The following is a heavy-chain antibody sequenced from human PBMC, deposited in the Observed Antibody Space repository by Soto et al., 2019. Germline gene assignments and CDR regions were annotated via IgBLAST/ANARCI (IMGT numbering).Heavy chain of an antibody. Sequence: QVQLVQSGAEVKKPGSSVKVSCKASGGTFSSYAISWVRQAPGQGLEWMGGIIPIFGTANYAQKFQGRVTITADDSTSTAYMELSSLRSEDTAVYYCARVPVDFWSGYFLRRYYGMDVWGQGTTVTVSS. CDR1: GGTFSSYA. J-gene: IGHJ6*02. D-gene: IGHD3-3*01. CDR3: ARVPVDFWSGYFLRRYYGMDV. V-gene: IGHV1-69*01. CDR2: IIPIFGTA.